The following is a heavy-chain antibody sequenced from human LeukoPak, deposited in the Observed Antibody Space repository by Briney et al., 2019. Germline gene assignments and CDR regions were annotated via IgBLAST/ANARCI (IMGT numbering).Heavy chain of an antibody. J-gene: IGHJ4*02. CDR2: ISSSGSTI. D-gene: IGHD6-19*01. Sequence: GGSLRLXCAASGFTFSSYEMNWVRQAPGKGLEWVSYISSSGSTIYYADSVKGRFTISRDNSKNTLYLQMNSLRAEDTAVYYCAKELAGTDGGFDYWGQGTLVTVSS. CDR3: AKELAGTDGGFDY. V-gene: IGHV3-48*03. CDR1: GFTFSSYE.